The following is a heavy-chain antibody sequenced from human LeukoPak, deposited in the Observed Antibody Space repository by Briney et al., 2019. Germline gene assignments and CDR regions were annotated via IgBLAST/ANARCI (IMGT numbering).Heavy chain of an antibody. CDR3: ALVGGASPFDY. Sequence: GGSLRLSCAASGFTFDDHGMNWVRQAPGKGLEWVSGINWNGGRTAYADSVKGRFTISRDNAKNSLYLQMNSLRAEDTAVYYCALVGGASPFDYWGQGTLVTVSS. D-gene: IGHD3-10*01. CDR1: GFTFDDHG. J-gene: IGHJ4*02. V-gene: IGHV3-20*04. CDR2: INWNGGRT.